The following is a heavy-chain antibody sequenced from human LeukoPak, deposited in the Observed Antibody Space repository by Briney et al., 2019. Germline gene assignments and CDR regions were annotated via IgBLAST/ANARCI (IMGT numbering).Heavy chain of an antibody. D-gene: IGHD4-17*01. CDR1: GFTFSSYG. Sequence: GRSLRLSCAASGFTFSSYGMHWVRQAPGKGLEWVSAISPSDGNTFYAGSVKGRFTISRDNFKNTLSLQMNSLRAEDTALYYCAKDSSVPYGITDWGQGTLVTVSS. CDR3: AKDSSVPYGITD. V-gene: IGHV3-23*01. J-gene: IGHJ4*02. CDR2: ISPSDGNT.